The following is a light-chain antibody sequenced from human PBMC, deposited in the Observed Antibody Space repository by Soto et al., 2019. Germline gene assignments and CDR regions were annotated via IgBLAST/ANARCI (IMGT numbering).Light chain of an antibody. J-gene: IGKJ1*01. CDR3: QQRSNWPSGT. CDR1: QSVTNY. Sequence: EIVLTQSPATPSLSPGERATLSCRASQSVTNYLAWYQQNPGQAPRLLIYDASNRATGIPARFSGSGSGTDFTLTISSLEPEDFAVYYCQQRSNWPSGTFGQGTKVDIK. CDR2: DAS. V-gene: IGKV3-11*01.